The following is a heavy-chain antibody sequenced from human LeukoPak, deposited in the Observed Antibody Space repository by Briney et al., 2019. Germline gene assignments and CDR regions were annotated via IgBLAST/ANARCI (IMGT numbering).Heavy chain of an antibody. J-gene: IGHJ6*03. D-gene: IGHD1-1*01. Sequence: GGSLRLSCAAAGFTFSSYVMGWVRQAPGKGLEWVAIIQYDGSNEYYADSVKGRFTISRDNSKNTLYLQMNSLRAEDTAVYYCALNWNYYYYYMDVWGKGTTVTVSS. CDR3: ALNWNYYYYYMDV. CDR2: IQYDGSNE. V-gene: IGHV3-30*04. CDR1: GFTFSSYV.